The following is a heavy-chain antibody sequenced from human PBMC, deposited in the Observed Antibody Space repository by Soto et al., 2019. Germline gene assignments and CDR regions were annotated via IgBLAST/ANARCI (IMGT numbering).Heavy chain of an antibody. CDR3: ASWSPLTSYYYDGMDV. V-gene: IGHV4-59*01. CDR2: IYYSGST. Sequence: QVQLQESGPGLVKPSETLSLTCTVSGGSISSYYWRWIRQPPGKGLEWIGYIYYSGSTNYNPSLKSRVTIAVDTSKNQSTLELSSVTAADTAVYYWASWSPLTSYYYDGMDVWGQGTTVTVSS. J-gene: IGHJ6*02. CDR1: GGSISSYY.